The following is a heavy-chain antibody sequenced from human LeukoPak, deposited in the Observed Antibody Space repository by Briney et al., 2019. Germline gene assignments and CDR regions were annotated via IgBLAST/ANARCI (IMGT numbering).Heavy chain of an antibody. D-gene: IGHD2-2*01. V-gene: IGHV4-34*01. Sequence: PSETLSLTCAVYGGSFSGYYWSWIRQPPGKGLEWIGSIYYSGSTYYNPSLKSRVTISVDTSKNQFSLKLSSVTAADTAVYYCARAGRYCSSTSCYAGSNYYGMDVWGQGTTVTVSS. CDR3: ARAGRYCSSTSCYAGSNYYGMDV. J-gene: IGHJ6*02. CDR1: GGSFSGYY. CDR2: IYYSGST.